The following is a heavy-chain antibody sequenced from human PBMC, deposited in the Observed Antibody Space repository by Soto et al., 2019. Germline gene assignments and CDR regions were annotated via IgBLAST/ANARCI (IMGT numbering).Heavy chain of an antibody. J-gene: IGHJ4*02. V-gene: IGHV1-18*04. Sequence: WASVKVSCKASGYTFTSYGISWVRQAPGQGLEWMGWISAYNGNTNYAQKLQGRVTMTTDTSTSTAYMELRSLRSDDTAVYYCARAIQDYGSGSYFPESNYWGQGTLVTVSS. CDR3: ARAIQDYGSGSYFPESNY. CDR2: ISAYNGNT. D-gene: IGHD3-10*01. CDR1: GYTFTSYG.